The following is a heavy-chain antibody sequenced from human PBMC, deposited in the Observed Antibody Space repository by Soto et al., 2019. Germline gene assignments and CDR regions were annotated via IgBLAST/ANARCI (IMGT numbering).Heavy chain of an antibody. Sequence: ASVKVSCKASGYSFTSYGINWVRQAPGQGLEWMGWITVYNGQTKYAQNFQGRATMTTESPTSTAYLELASLGSDDTAVYYCARAEVEPRFYGMDVWGQGTTVTVSS. D-gene: IGHD3-3*01. CDR2: ITVYNGQT. J-gene: IGHJ6*02. CDR3: ARAEVEPRFYGMDV. V-gene: IGHV1-18*04. CDR1: GYSFTSYG.